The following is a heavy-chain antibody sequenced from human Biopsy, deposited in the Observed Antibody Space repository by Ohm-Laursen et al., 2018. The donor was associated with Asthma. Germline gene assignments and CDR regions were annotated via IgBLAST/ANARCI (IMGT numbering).Heavy chain of an antibody. J-gene: IGHJ4*02. CDR3: ARAQDYYDSRGYYRSFDY. Sequence: ILSLTCTVSYGSITSGGYYWTWIRQHPGKGLEWIGFIYYRGSTYYNPSLKSRVSISIDTSKNQFSLKLSSVTAADTAVYYCARAQDYYDSRGYYRSFDYWGQGTLVTVSS. D-gene: IGHD3-22*01. V-gene: IGHV4-31*03. CDR2: IYYRGST. CDR1: YGSITSGGYY.